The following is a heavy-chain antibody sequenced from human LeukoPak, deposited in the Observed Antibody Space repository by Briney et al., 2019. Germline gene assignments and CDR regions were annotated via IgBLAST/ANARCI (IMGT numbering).Heavy chain of an antibody. J-gene: IGHJ4*02. CDR2: INHSGST. D-gene: IGHD2-8*01. Sequence: GSLRLSCAASGFTFSSYWMSWVRQAPGKGLEWIGEINHSGSTNYNPSLKSRVTISLDTSKNQFSLKLSSVTAADTAVYYCATENGFNDYWGQGTLVTVSS. CDR3: ATENGFNDY. CDR1: GFTFSSYW. V-gene: IGHV4-34*08.